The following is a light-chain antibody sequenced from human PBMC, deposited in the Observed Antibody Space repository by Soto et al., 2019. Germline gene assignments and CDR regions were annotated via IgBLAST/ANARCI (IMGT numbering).Light chain of an antibody. V-gene: IGKV3-20*01. CDR3: QQYGSSPLT. J-gene: IGKJ4*01. CDR1: QSVSSSY. CDR2: GAS. Sequence: EIVLTQSPGTLSLSPGERATLSCRASQSVSSSYLAWYQQKPGQAPRLLIYGASSRATGIPDRFSGSGSGTDFTLTISRLEPEDFAVYYCQQYGSSPLTFGGGIKVDI.